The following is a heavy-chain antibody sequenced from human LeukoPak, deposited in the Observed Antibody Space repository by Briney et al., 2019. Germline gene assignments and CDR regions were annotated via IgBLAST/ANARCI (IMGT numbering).Heavy chain of an antibody. CDR3: AKDARRTSGWYFFDY. V-gene: IGHV3-23*01. CDR1: GFAFSSQA. CDR2: ISDSGSIT. D-gene: IGHD6-19*01. Sequence: GGSLRLSCAASGFAFSSQAMRWVRQAPGKGLEWVSVISDSGSITYYADSVKGRFTIARDNSKNTLFLQMNSLRAGDTAVYYCAKDARRTSGWYFFDYWGQGTLVTVSS. J-gene: IGHJ4*02.